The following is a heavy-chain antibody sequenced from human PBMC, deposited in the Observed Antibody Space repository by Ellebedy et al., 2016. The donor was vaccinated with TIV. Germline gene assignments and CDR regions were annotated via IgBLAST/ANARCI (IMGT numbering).Heavy chain of an antibody. CDR2: ILPVFGTA. Sequence: ASVKVSCKASGGTFRGYSITWVREAPGQGLEWMGGILPVFGTANYAQKFQGRVTITADDSTDPAYLEVSSLRSEDTAVYYCARGKDSGNYVGWFDPWGQGTLVTVSS. CDR3: ARGKDSGNYVGWFDP. V-gene: IGHV1-69*13. J-gene: IGHJ5*02. CDR1: GGTFRGYS. D-gene: IGHD4-11*01.